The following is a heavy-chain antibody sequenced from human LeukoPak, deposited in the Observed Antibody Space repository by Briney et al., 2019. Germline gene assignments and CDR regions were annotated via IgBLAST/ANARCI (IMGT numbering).Heavy chain of an antibody. CDR3: AKSTIPSLYGGGIFIEK. CDR2: ISWNSASI. V-gene: IGHV3-9*01. D-gene: IGHD3-3*02. Sequence: SLRLSCIASGFNFYDYAMHSVRHAPREGLAWVSSISWNSASITYADSVKGRFTISRDNAKKTFHLQMNSLTPEDTAFYFCAKSTIPSLYGGGIFIEKWGQGTLVTVSS. J-gene: IGHJ4*02. CDR1: GFNFYDYA.